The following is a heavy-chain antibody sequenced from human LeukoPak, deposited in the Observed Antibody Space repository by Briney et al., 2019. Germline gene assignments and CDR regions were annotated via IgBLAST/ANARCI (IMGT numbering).Heavy chain of an antibody. CDR1: GGSISSSNW. CDR3: ARARGYYDLDAFDI. D-gene: IGHD3-22*01. J-gene: IGHJ3*02. V-gene: IGHV4-4*02. Sequence: SETLSLTCAVSGGSISSSNWWSWVRQPPGKGLEWIGYIYYSGSTNYNPSLKSRVTISVDTSKNQFSLKLSSVTAADTAVYYCARARGYYDLDAFDIWGQGTMVTVSS. CDR2: IYYSGST.